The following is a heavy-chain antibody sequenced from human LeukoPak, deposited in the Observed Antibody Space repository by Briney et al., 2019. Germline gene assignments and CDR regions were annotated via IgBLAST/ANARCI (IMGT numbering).Heavy chain of an antibody. V-gene: IGHV4-39*07. CDR2: IYYSGST. D-gene: IGHD3-9*01. J-gene: IGHJ4*02. CDR1: GGSISSYY. CDR3: AREQYFDWLSNPYYFDY. Sequence: PSETLSLTCTVSGGSISSYYWGWIRQPPGKGLEWIGSIYYSGSTYYNPSLKSRVTISVDTSKNQFSLKLSSVTAADTAVYYCAREQYFDWLSNPYYFDYWGQGTLVTVSS.